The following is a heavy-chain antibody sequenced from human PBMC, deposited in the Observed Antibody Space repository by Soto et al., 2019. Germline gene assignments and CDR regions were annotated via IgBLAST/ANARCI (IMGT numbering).Heavy chain of an antibody. J-gene: IGHJ4*02. CDR2: IHSSGRYI. V-gene: IGHV3-48*03. CDR1: GFTFDNYE. D-gene: IGHD3-3*01. Sequence: VGSLRLSCAASGFTFDNYEMNWVRQAPGKGLEWVSYIHSSGRYIFYANSVKGRFTISSDDARNSVFLQMNSLRVEDTAIYDWVRTLSVNDFGRADWAQGNMVTFHS. CDR3: VRTLSVNDFGRAD.